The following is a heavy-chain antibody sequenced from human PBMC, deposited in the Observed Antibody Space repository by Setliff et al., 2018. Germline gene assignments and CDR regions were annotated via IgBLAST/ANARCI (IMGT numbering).Heavy chain of an antibody. J-gene: IGHJ3*02. CDR1: GGSISSYY. CDR2: IYHSGTT. V-gene: IGHV4-59*01. D-gene: IGHD1-1*01. Sequence: PSETLSLTCTVSGGSISSYYWSWIRQTPGKGLEWIGYIYHSGTTNYNPSLKSRVTMSVGTSRNHFSLNLTSVTAADTAVYYCARDGMERHLDAFDIWGQGILVTVSS. CDR3: ARDGMERHLDAFDI.